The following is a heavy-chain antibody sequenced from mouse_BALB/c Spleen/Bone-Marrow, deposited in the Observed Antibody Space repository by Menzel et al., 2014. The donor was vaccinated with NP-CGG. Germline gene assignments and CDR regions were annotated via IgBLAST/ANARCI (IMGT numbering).Heavy chain of an antibody. CDR2: ISSGSSTI. CDR1: GFIFSSFG. V-gene: IGHV5-17*02. Sequence: EAQRVEFGGGIAQPGGCRKLFCAASGFIFSSFGMHRVRQASQKGLESVAYISSGSSTIYFADTVKGRFIICRVNPKNNLFQQMPNPRYEDTAIYCCARSPRRLTPACWGQGSTRTSSS. D-gene: IGHD2-2*01. CDR3: ARSPRRLTPAC. J-gene: IGHJ2*01.